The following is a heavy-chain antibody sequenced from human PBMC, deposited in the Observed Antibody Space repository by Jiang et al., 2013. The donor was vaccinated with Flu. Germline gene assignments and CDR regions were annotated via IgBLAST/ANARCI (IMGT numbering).Heavy chain of an antibody. V-gene: IGHV3-23*01. J-gene: IGHJ4*02. CDR1: GFSFSTYA. Sequence: GLVQPGGSLRLSCVASGFSFSTYAMTWVRQAPGKGLEWVSAITDTGGRTHYADSVRGRFIISRDNSKNTLFLQMNSLRAEDTSIYWCANGVIHWGQGTVVTVSS. CDR2: ITDTGGRT. CDR3: ANGVIH. D-gene: IGHD3-16*01.